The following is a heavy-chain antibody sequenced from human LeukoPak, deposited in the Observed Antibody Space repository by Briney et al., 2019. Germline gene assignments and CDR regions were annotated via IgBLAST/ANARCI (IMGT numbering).Heavy chain of an antibody. J-gene: IGHJ4*02. Sequence: PSETPSLTCAVYGGSFSGYYWSWIRQPPGKGLEWIGEINHSGSTNYNLSLKSRVTISVDTSKNQFSLKLSSVTAADTAVYYCARGERRGYCSSTSCPKRLDYWGQGTLVTVSS. CDR2: INHSGST. V-gene: IGHV4-34*01. CDR1: GGSFSGYY. CDR3: ARGERRGYCSSTSCPKRLDY. D-gene: IGHD2-2*01.